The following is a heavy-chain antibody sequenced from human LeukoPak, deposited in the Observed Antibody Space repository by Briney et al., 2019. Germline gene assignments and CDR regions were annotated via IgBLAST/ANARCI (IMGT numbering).Heavy chain of an antibody. J-gene: IGHJ4*02. Sequence: PSETLSLTCTVSGGSISSGSYYWRWIRQPAGKGLEWIGRIYTSGSTNYNPSLNSRVTISVDTSKNQFSLKLSSVTAADTAVYYCARGLVGALFDYWGQGTLVTVSS. CDR3: ARGLVGALFDY. CDR1: GGSISSGSYY. D-gene: IGHD1-26*01. CDR2: IYTSGST. V-gene: IGHV4-61*02.